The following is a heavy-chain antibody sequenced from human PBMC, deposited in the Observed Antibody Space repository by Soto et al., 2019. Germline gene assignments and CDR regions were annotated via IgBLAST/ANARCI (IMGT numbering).Heavy chain of an antibody. CDR3: AGSKLVVRPAAMPGGWFGP. CDR2: INPNSGGT. Sequence: QVQLVQSGAEVKKPGASVKVSCKASGYTFTGYYMHWVRQAPGQGLEWMGWINPNSGGTNYAQKFQGRGTMTRDTAISQAYMGLGRLRSDGTAVDYCAGSKLVVRPAAMPGGWFGPWGQGTLVTVSS. CDR1: GYTFTGYY. V-gene: IGHV1-2*02. D-gene: IGHD2-2*01. J-gene: IGHJ5*01.